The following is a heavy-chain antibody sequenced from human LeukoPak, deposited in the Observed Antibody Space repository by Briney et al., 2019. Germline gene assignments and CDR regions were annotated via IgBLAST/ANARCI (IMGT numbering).Heavy chain of an antibody. V-gene: IGHV4-59*11. D-gene: IGHD3-16*01. CDR2: IHYSGRP. Sequence: RSSETLSLTCTVSGGSISGHYWTWIRQPPGKGLEWIGQIHYSGRPDYNPSLKSRVTISVDTSKNQLSLKVTSVTGADTAVYYCARFGVDYDMDVWGQRTTVTVSS. J-gene: IGHJ6*02. CDR3: ARFGVDYDMDV. CDR1: GGSISGHY.